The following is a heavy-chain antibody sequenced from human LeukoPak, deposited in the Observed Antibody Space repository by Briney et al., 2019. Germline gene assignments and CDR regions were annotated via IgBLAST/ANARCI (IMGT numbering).Heavy chain of an antibody. V-gene: IGHV3-30*02. D-gene: IGHD2-2*01. CDR2: IRYDGSDK. J-gene: IGHJ4*02. CDR1: GFTFSSYG. CDR3: AKASGQAGYCSSTSCHYTFDY. Sequence: GGSLRLSCAASGFTFSSYGMHWIRQAPGKGLEWVAFIRYDGSDKYYADSVKGRFTVSRDNSKNTLYLQMNSLRAEDTTVYYCAKASGQAGYCSSTSCHYTFDYWGQGTLVTVSS.